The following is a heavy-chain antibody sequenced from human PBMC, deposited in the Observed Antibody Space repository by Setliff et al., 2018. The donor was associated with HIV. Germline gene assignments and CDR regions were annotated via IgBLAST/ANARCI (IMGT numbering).Heavy chain of an antibody. Sequence: PGGSLRLSCVASGFTFSSYWMHWVRQAPGKGLVWVARIKSDGSSTSYADSVKGRFTISRDNAKNTLYLQMNNLRVEDTAVYYCAKSDHFDPWGQGTLVTVSS. CDR2: IKSDGSST. J-gene: IGHJ5*02. V-gene: IGHV3-74*01. CDR1: GFTFSSYW. CDR3: AKSDHFDP.